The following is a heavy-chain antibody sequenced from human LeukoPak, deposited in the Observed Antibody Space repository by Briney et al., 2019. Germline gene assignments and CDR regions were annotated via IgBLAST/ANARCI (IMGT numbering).Heavy chain of an antibody. Sequence: PSETLSLTCTVSGGSISSYYWSWIRQPPGKGLEWIGYIYYSGSTNYNPSLKSRVTISVDTSKNQFSLKLSSVTAADTAVYYCARAVDYYGSGSYYTAYYFDYWGQGTLVTVSS. CDR3: ARAVDYYGSGSYYTAYYFDY. CDR1: GGSISSYY. CDR2: IYYSGST. V-gene: IGHV4-59*01. J-gene: IGHJ4*02. D-gene: IGHD3-10*01.